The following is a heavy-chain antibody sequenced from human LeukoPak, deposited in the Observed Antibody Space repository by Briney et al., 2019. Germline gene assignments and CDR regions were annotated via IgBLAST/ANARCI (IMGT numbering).Heavy chain of an antibody. Sequence: GGSLRLSCAASGFTFSSYSMNWVRQAPGKGLEWVGRIKSKTDGGTTDYAAPVKGRFTISRDDSKNTLYLQMNSLKTEDTAVYYCTTEHPAPGYFDYWGQGTLVTVSS. CDR2: IKSKTDGGTT. V-gene: IGHV3-15*01. CDR3: TTEHPAPGYFDY. CDR1: GFTFSSYS. J-gene: IGHJ4*02.